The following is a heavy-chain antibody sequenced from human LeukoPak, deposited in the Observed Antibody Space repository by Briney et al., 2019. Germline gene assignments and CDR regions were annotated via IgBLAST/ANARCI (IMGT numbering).Heavy chain of an antibody. CDR2: IYHSGST. CDR1: GYSISSGYY. D-gene: IGHD5-18*01. V-gene: IGHV4-38-2*01. Sequence: SETLSLTCAVSGYSISSGYYWGWIRQPPGKGLEWIGSIYHSGSTYYNPSLKSRVTISVDTSKNQFSLKLSSVTAADTAVYYCARADTAMADFDYWGQGTPVTVSS. J-gene: IGHJ4*02. CDR3: ARADTAMADFDY.